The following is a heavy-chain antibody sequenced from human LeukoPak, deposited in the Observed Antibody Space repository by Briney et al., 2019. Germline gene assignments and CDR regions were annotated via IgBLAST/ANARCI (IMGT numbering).Heavy chain of an antibody. D-gene: IGHD3-10*01. CDR3: ARDTAIIRPRYYFDY. V-gene: IGHV3-30*03. CDR2: ISYDGSNK. J-gene: IGHJ4*02. Sequence: GGSLRLSCAASGFTFSSYGMHWVRQAPGKGLEWVAVISYDGSNKYYADSVEGRFTISRDNSKNTLYLQMNSLRAEDTAVYYCARDTAIIRPRYYFDYWGQGTLVTVSS. CDR1: GFTFSSYG.